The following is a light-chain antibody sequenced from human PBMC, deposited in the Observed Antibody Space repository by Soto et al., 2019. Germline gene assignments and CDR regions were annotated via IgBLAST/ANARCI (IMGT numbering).Light chain of an antibody. J-gene: IGLJ1*01. V-gene: IGLV2-8*01. CDR3: SSYGGYNNVV. CDR1: SSDVGGYNY. Sequence: SALTQPPSGSGSPGQSVTISCTGTSSDVGGYNYVSWFQQHPGKAPKLIIHEVNQRPSGVPDRFSGSKSGNTASLTVSGLQAEDEGTYYCSSYGGYNNVVFGTGTKGIVL. CDR2: EVN.